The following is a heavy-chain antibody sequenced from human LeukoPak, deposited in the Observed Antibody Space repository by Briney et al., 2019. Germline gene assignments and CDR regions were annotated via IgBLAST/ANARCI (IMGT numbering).Heavy chain of an antibody. CDR3: SRRPYYYGMDV. Sequence: SETLSLTCTVSGGSISSSTHYWGWIRQPPGKGLEWIGRIYYSGTTHYNPSLKDRVTISVDTSKNQFSLRLTSVSAADTAVYFCSRRPYYYGMDVWGQGTTVTVS. CDR2: IYYSGTT. CDR1: GGSISSSTHY. J-gene: IGHJ6*02. V-gene: IGHV4-39*01.